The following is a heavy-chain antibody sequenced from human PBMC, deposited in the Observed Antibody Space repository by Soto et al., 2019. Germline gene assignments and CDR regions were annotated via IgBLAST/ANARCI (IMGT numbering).Heavy chain of an antibody. CDR3: AREPTTAGTVNWFDP. V-gene: IGHV4-4*07. Sequence: VQLQESGPGLVKPSETLSLICTVSGGSISSDYLSWIRQPAGKGLEWIGRVYTSGYSNSNPSLKSRVTMAVDTSKKQSSLTLSSVTAADTAVYYCAREPTTAGTVNWFDPWGQGTLVTVSS. D-gene: IGHD6-13*01. J-gene: IGHJ5*02. CDR2: VYTSGYS. CDR1: GGSISSDY.